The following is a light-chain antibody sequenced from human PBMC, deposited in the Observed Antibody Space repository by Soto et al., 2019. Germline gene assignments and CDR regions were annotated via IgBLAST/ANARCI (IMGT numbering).Light chain of an antibody. CDR2: EVS. J-gene: IGLJ3*02. Sequence: QSVLTQPPSASGSPGQSVTISCTGTSSDVGGYNYVSWYQQHPGKAPKFMIYEVSKRPSGVPDRFSGSKSGNTASLTVSGLQAEDEAEYYCTSYAGSSNWVFGGGTKVTVL. CDR3: TSYAGSSNWV. V-gene: IGLV2-8*01. CDR1: SSDVGGYNY.